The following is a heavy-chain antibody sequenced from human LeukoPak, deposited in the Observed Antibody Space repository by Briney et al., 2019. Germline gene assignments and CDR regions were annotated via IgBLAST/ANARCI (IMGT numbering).Heavy chain of an antibody. CDR1: GFSISESG. V-gene: IGHV3-30*18. D-gene: IGHD2-15*01. CDR2: ISYHGTSTY. CDR3: AKDPANCSGGSCYEGYFDY. J-gene: IGHJ4*02. Sequence: GGSLRLSCAVSGFSISESGMHWVRQAPGKGLEWVAMISYHGTSTYYYEDAVKGRFTVSRDTSKNTLYLQMDSLRPEDTAIYYCAKDPANCSGGSCYEGYFDYWGQGTLVTVSS.